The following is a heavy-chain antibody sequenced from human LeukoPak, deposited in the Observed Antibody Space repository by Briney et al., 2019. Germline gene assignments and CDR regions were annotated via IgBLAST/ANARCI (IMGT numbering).Heavy chain of an antibody. D-gene: IGHD5-12*01. Sequence: GGSLRLSCAASGFLFNSHSMSWARHAPGKGLEWVSSISSSSSYIYYADSVEGRFTISRDNAKNSLYLQMNSLRAEDTAVYYCARRGYSGYDSWFDPWGQGTLVTVSS. CDR2: ISSSSSYI. CDR3: ARRGYSGYDSWFDP. V-gene: IGHV3-21*01. J-gene: IGHJ5*02. CDR1: GFLFNSHS.